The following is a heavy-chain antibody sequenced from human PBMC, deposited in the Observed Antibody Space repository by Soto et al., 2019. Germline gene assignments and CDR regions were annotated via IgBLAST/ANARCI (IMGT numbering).Heavy chain of an antibody. D-gene: IGHD2-15*01. V-gene: IGHV5-10-1*01. J-gene: IGHJ6*02. CDR1: GYSFTSYW. Sequence: GESLKISCKGSGYSFTSYWSSWVRQMPGKGLEWMGRIDPSDSYTNYSPSFQGHVTISADKSISTAYLQWSSLKASDTAMYYCARAVVVVAATSGRRYYYYGMDVWGQGTTVTVSS. CDR3: ARAVVVVAATSGRRYYYYGMDV. CDR2: IDPSDSYT.